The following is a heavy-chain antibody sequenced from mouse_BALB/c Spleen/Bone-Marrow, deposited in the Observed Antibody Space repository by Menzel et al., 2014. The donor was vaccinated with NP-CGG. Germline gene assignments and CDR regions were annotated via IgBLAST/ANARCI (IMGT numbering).Heavy chain of an antibody. Sequence: VQLQQSGPGLVQPSQSLSIPCTVSGFSLTSYGVHWVRQSPGKGLEWLGVIWSGGSTDYNAAFISRLSISKDNSKSQVFFKMNSLQANDTAIYYCARNQGNYVSWFAYWGQGTLVTVSA. CDR1: GFSLTSYG. J-gene: IGHJ3*01. CDR3: ARNQGNYVSWFAY. CDR2: IWSGGST. D-gene: IGHD2-1*01. V-gene: IGHV2-2*02.